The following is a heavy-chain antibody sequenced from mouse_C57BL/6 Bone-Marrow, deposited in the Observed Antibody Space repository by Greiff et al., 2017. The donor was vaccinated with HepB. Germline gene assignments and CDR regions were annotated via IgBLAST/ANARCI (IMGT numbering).Heavy chain of an antibody. Sequence: QVQLQQPGAELVKPGASVKMSCKASGYTFTSYWITWVKQRPGQGLEWIGEIDPSDSYTNYNQKFKGKSTLTVDKSSSTAYMQLISLTSEDSAVYYCASERGLLRFDYWGQGTTLTVSS. V-gene: IGHV1-69*01. CDR1: GYTFTSYW. J-gene: IGHJ2*01. CDR2: IDPSDSYT. CDR3: ASERGLLRFDY. D-gene: IGHD1-1*01.